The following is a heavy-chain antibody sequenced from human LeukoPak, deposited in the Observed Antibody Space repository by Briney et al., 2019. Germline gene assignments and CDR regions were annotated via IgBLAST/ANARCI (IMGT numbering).Heavy chain of an antibody. CDR3: VKGGYGGKIFDY. CDR1: GFTFSSFA. CDR2: ISNNGGST. Sequence: PGGSLRLSCSASGFTFSSFAIHWVRQAPGKRLEYVSVISNNGGSTYFADSVKGRFTISRDNSKNSLYLQMSSLRAEDTAIYYCVKGGYGGKIFDYWGQGTLVTVSS. D-gene: IGHD4-23*01. V-gene: IGHV3-64D*09. J-gene: IGHJ4*02.